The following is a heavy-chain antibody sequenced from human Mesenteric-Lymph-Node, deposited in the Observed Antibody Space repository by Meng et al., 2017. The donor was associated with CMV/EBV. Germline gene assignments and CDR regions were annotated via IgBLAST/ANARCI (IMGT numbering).Heavy chain of an antibody. CDR3: AKEVTTMDDRKVYYYYGMDV. J-gene: IGHJ6*02. CDR1: FTTSG. Sequence: FTTSGMSLVRQTPGQGLEWVSASSGSGDNTYSADPVRCRFTISRDNSNTVYLQMNSLRVEDTAVYYCAKEVTTMDDRKVYYYYGMDVWGLGTMVTVSS. CDR2: SSGSGDNT. V-gene: IGHV3-23*01. D-gene: IGHD3-22*01.